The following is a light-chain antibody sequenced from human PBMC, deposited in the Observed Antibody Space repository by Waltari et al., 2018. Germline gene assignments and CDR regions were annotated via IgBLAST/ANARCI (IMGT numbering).Light chain of an antibody. CDR2: GAS. Sequence: IVMTQSPVTLSVSPGEGATLPCRASQSIRSSLAWYQQRPGQAPRLLIYGASPRATGIAARFRGSGYGTEFSLTISSLQSEDFGIYYCQHYVGWPPAYTFGQGTKLEIK. CDR3: QHYVGWPPAYT. J-gene: IGKJ2*01. V-gene: IGKV3-15*01. CDR1: QSIRSS.